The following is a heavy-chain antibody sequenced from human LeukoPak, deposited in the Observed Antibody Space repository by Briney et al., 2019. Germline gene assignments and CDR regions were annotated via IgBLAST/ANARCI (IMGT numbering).Heavy chain of an antibody. CDR3: ARSPIYDILTLDY. Sequence: GRSLRLSCAASGFTFSSYAMHWVRQAPGQGLEWVAVISYDGSNKYYADSVKGRFTISRDNSKNTLYLQMNSLRAEDTAVYYCARSPIYDILTLDYWGQGTLVTVSS. CDR2: ISYDGSNK. D-gene: IGHD3-9*01. J-gene: IGHJ4*02. CDR1: GFTFSSYA. V-gene: IGHV3-30*04.